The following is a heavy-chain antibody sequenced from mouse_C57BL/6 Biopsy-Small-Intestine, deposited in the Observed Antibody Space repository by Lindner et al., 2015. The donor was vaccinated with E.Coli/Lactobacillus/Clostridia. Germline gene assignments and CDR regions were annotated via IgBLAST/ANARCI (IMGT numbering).Heavy chain of an antibody. CDR2: IIPMFGTA. CDR3: SRRFRMGGGYYYAMDV. D-gene: IGHD2-3*01. CDR1: WGTFSNYA. Sequence: SVKVSCKAFWGTFSNYAISWVRQAPGQGFEWMGGIIPMFGTANYAQKFQGRVTITADESTSTAYMELSSLRSEDTAVYYCSRRFRMGGGYYYAMDVWGQGTTVTVSS. J-gene: IGHJ4*01. V-gene: IGHV1-81*01.